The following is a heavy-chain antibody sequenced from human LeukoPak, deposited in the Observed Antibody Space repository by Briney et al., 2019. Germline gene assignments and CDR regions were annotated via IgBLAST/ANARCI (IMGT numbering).Heavy chain of an antibody. CDR3: AKSYGANYFDD. CDR2: IRFDESNT. CDR1: GFTFSKYA. J-gene: IGHJ4*02. V-gene: IGHV3-30*02. D-gene: IGHD4-23*01. Sequence: PGGSLRVSCAASGFTFSKYAMHWVRQAPGKGLEWVAFIRFDESNTYYADSVKGRFTISRDNSKDTLCLQMNSLRPEDTAVYYCAKSYGANYFDDWGQGTLVTVSS.